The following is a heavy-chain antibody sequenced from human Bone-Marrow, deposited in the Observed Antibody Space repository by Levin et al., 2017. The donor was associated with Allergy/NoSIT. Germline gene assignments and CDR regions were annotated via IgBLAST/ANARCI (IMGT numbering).Heavy chain of an antibody. CDR3: ARDRFSSGYHFDY. Sequence: EASVKVSCKASGYTFSNYGISWVRQAPGQGLEWMGWISGYTGNTNYVEKLQGRVTMTTDTSTSTAYMELRSLRSDDTAVYYCARDRFSSGYHFDYWGQGTLVTVSS. D-gene: IGHD6-19*01. CDR1: GYTFSNYG. J-gene: IGHJ4*02. V-gene: IGHV1-18*01. CDR2: ISGYTGNT.